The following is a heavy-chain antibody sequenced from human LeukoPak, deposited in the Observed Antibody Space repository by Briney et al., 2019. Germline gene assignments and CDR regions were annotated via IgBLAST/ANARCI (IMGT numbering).Heavy chain of an antibody. J-gene: IGHJ5*02. D-gene: IGHD2-21*02. CDR3: AKDLTLGDGRWEFDA. Sequence: GGSLRLSCAASGFTFSSYSMNWVRQAPGKGLEWVSSISSSSSYIYYADSVKGRFTISRDNAKNSLYLQMNSLRAEDTAVYYCAKDLTLGDGRWEFDAWGQGSLVTVSS. CDR1: GFTFSSYS. CDR2: ISSSSSYI. V-gene: IGHV3-21*01.